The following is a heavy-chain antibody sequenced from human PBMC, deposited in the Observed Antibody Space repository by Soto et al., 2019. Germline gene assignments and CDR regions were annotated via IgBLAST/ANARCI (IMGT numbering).Heavy chain of an antibody. Sequence: PSETLSLTCTVSGGSISSGDYYWAWIRQPPGKGLEWIGSIYYSGNIYYNPSLKSRVTISVDTSKSQFSLKLSSVTAADTAVYYCARRGDYYGSGSVSYFDYWGQGTLVTVS. V-gene: IGHV4-39*01. CDR3: ARRGDYYGSGSVSYFDY. J-gene: IGHJ4*02. CDR1: GGSISSGDYY. CDR2: IYYSGNI. D-gene: IGHD3-10*01.